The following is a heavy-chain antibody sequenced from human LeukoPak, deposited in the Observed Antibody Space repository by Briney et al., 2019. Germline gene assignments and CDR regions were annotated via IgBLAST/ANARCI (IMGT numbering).Heavy chain of an antibody. Sequence: ASVKVSRKASGYTFTSYDINWVRQATGQGLEWMGWINPNSGGTNYAQKFQGRVTMTRDTSISTAYMELSRLRSDDTAVYYCARDVDCSSTSCYTRFDPWGQGTLVTVSS. CDR1: GYTFTSYD. J-gene: IGHJ5*02. CDR2: INPNSGGT. D-gene: IGHD2-2*02. CDR3: ARDVDCSSTSCYTRFDP. V-gene: IGHV1-2*02.